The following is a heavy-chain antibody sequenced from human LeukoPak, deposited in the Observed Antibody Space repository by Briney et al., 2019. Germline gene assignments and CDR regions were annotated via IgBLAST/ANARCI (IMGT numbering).Heavy chain of an antibody. J-gene: IGHJ5*02. CDR3: ARAGAGVVPAATINNWFDP. Sequence: ASVKVSCKASGYTFTSYSISWVRQAPGQGLEWMGWISAHNGNTIYAQKVKGRVTMTTDTSTSTAYMELRSLKSDDTAVYYCARAGAGVVPAATINNWFDPWGQGTLVTVSS. CDR2: ISAHNGNT. D-gene: IGHD2-2*01. V-gene: IGHV1-18*01. CDR1: GYTFTSYS.